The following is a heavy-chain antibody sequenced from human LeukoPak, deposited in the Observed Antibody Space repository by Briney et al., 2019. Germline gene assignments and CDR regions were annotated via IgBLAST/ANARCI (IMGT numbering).Heavy chain of an antibody. CDR3: ARAPTTIAIFWDL. Sequence: PGGSLRLSCAASGFTFDDYGTSWVRQVPGKGLEWVSGINWNGGSTGYADSVKGRFTISRDNAKNSLYLQMNSLRAEDTALYHCARAPTTIAIFWDLWGQGTLVTVSS. D-gene: IGHD3-9*01. J-gene: IGHJ4*02. CDR2: INWNGGST. CDR1: GFTFDDYG. V-gene: IGHV3-20*01.